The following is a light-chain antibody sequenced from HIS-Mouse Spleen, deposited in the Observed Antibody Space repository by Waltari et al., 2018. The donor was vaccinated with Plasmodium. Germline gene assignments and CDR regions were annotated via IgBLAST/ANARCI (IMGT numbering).Light chain of an antibody. CDR2: EGS. CDR3: CSYAGSSTFVV. CDR1: SSAVGIYHP. V-gene: IGLV2-23*03. Sequence: QSALTQPASVSGSPGQSTTISCPGTSSAVGIYHPVPWSQQHPGKAPKLMIYEGSKRPSGVSNRFSGSKSGNTASLTISGLQAEDEADYYCCSYAGSSTFVVFGGGTKLTVL. J-gene: IGLJ2*01.